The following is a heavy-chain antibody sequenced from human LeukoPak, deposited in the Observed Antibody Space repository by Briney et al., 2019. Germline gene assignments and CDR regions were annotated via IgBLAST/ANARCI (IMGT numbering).Heavy chain of an antibody. J-gene: IGHJ4*02. V-gene: IGHV1-18*01. CDR3: ARLRRYGPIIFLGYFDY. D-gene: IGHD5-18*01. CDR1: GYTFTSYN. CDR2: ISAYSGNT. Sequence: WASVKVSCKASGYTFTSYNLSWVRQAPGQGLEWMGWISAYSGNTHYVQNIQGRVTMTTDTSTTTAYMELRSLRSDDTAVYYCARLRRYGPIIFLGYFDYWGQGTLVTVSS.